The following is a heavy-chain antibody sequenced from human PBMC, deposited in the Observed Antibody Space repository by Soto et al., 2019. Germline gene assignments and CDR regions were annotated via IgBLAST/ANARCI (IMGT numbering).Heavy chain of an antibody. CDR1: GFTFSSYG. J-gene: IGHJ3*02. Sequence: GSLRLSCAASGFTFSSYGMHWVRQAPGKGLEWVAVIWYDGSNKYYADSVKGRFTISRDNSKNTLYLQMNSLRAEDTAVYYCAKAYRSGWYDAFDIWGQRTTVTVSS. D-gene: IGHD6-19*01. CDR3: AKAYRSGWYDAFDI. CDR2: IWYDGSNK. V-gene: IGHV3-33*06.